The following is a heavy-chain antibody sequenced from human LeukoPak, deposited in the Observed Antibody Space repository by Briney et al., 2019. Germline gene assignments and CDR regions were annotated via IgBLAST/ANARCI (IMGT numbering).Heavy chain of an antibody. CDR3: TRDSGTYNWFDP. CDR2: IDKKDKGYATAT. Sequence: GVSLRLSCAASGFTFSGSAIHWVRQSSGKGLEWVGQIDKKDKGYATATAYAASVKGMFTISRDHSINTAYLQMKSLKTEDTALYYCTRDSGTYNWFDPWGQGTLVTVSS. J-gene: IGHJ5*02. V-gene: IGHV3-73*01. CDR1: GFTFSGSA. D-gene: IGHD1-26*01.